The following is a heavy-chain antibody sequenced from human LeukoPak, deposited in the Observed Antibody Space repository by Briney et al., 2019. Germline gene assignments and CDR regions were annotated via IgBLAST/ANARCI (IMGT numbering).Heavy chain of an antibody. D-gene: IGHD2-15*01. J-gene: IGHJ6*03. CDR2: ISGSGGST. V-gene: IGHV3-23*01. CDR1: GFTFSSYA. Sequence: GGSLRLSCAASGFTFSSYAMSWVRQAPGKGLEWVSAISGSGGSTYYADSVKGRFTISRDNSKNTLYLQMNSPRAEDTVVYYCAKGGRGAYYYYYMDVWGKGTTVTVSS. CDR3: AKGGRGAYYYYYMDV.